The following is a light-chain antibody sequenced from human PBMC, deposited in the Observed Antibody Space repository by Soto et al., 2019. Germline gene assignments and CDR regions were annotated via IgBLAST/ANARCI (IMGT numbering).Light chain of an antibody. CDR3: SSYAGSNNYV. CDR2: EVS. CDR1: SSEVGGYNY. V-gene: IGLV2-8*01. Sequence: QSVLTQPPSASGSPGESVTISCTGTSSEVGGYNYVSWYQQHPGKAHKLMIYEVSKRPSGVPDRFSGSKSGNTASLTVSGLQAEDEADYYCSSYAGSNNYVFGTGTKVTVL. J-gene: IGLJ1*01.